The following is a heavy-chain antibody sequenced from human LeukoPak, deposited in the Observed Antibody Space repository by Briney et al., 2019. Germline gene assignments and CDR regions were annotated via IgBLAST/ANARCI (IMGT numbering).Heavy chain of an antibody. Sequence: PGGSLRLSCAASGFTFSSYSMNWVRQAPGKGLEWVSSISSSSSYIYYADSVKGRFTISRDNAKNSLYLQMNSLRIEDTAIYYCARDPTQYKNNTSPTAGYFDYWGQGSLVTVSS. D-gene: IGHD1-1*01. J-gene: IGHJ4*02. CDR1: GFTFSSYS. CDR3: ARDPTQYKNNTSPTAGYFDY. V-gene: IGHV3-21*01. CDR2: ISSSSSYI.